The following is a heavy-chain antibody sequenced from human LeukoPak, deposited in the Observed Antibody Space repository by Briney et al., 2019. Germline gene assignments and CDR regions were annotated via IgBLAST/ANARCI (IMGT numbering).Heavy chain of an antibody. V-gene: IGHV1-18*01. CDR2: ISSYNGNT. D-gene: IGHD3-3*01. J-gene: IGHJ4*02. Sequence: ASVKVSCKASGYTFTSYGISWVRQAPGQGLEWMGWISSYNGNTNYAQKLQGRVTMSTDTSTGTAYMELRSLRSDDTAVYYCARDSPGIMIFGVVTPNGGQGTLVTVSS. CDR1: GYTFTSYG. CDR3: ARDSPGIMIFGVVTPN.